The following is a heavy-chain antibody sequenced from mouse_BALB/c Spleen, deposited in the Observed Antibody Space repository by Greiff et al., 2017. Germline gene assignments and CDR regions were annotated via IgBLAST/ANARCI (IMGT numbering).Heavy chain of an antibody. D-gene: IGHD2-14*01. J-gene: IGHJ4*01. V-gene: IGHV7-3*02. CDR1: GFTFTDYY. CDR3: ASYRYDAMDY. Sequence: DVKLVESGGGLVQPGGSLRLSCATSGFTFTDYYMSWVRQPPGKALEWLGFIRNKANGYTTEYSASVKGRFTISRDNSQSILYLQMNTLRAEDSATYYCASYRYDAMDYWGQGTSVTVSS. CDR2: IRNKANGYTT.